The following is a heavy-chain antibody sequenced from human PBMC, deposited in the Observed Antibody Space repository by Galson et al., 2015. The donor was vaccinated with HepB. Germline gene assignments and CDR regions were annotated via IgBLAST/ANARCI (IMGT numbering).Heavy chain of an antibody. D-gene: IGHD2-15*01. CDR1: GFTFSSYA. Sequence: SLRLSCAASGFTFSSYAMSWVRQAPGKGLEWVSAISGSGGSTYYADSVKGRFTISRDNSKNTLYLQMNSLRAEDTAVYYCAKDLGYCSGGSCYPYGMDVWGQGTTVTVSS. CDR2: ISGSGGST. V-gene: IGHV3-23*01. J-gene: IGHJ6*02. CDR3: AKDLGYCSGGSCYPYGMDV.